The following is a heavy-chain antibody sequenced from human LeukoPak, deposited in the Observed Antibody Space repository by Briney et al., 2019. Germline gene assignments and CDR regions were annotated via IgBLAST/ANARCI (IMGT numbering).Heavy chain of an antibody. V-gene: IGHV4-39*01. J-gene: IGHJ5*02. CDR2: IYYSGST. CDR3: ARRGYCGSTSCYSFDP. D-gene: IGHD2-2*03. CDR1: GGSISSNNYY. Sequence: SETLSLTCTVSGGSISSNNYYWGWIRPPPGKGLEWIGSIYYSGSTYYNPSLKSRVTIYIATSKNQFSLRLSSVTAADTAVYYCARRGYCGSTSCYSFDPWGQGTLVTVSS.